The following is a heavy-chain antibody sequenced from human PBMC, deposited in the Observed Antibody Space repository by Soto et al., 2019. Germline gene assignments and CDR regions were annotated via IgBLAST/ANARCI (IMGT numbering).Heavy chain of an antibody. D-gene: IGHD2-15*01. J-gene: IGHJ4*02. CDR1: GWSFSGYY. CDR2: INHSGST. V-gene: IGHV4-34*01. CDR3: ARAYGGNVFAY. Sequence: QVQLQQWGAGLLKPSETLSLTCAVYGWSFSGYYWSWIRQPPGKGLEWIGEINHSGSTNYNPSLKRGGTRSVDTSKTECSLKLSSVTPALTAVYYSARAYGGNVFAYWGQGTLVTVSS.